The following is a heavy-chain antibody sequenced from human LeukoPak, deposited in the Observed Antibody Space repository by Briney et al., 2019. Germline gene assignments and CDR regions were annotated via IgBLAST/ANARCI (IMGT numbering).Heavy chain of an antibody. Sequence: SETLSLTCTVSGGSISSYYWSWIRQPPGKGLEWIGYIYYSGSTNYNPSLKSQVTISVDTSKNQFSLRLSSVTAADTAVYYCARMRLGYCSSTTCYNYYYYMDVWGKGTTVTVSS. CDR3: ARMRLGYCSSTTCYNYYYYMDV. CDR2: IYYSGST. D-gene: IGHD2-2*01. J-gene: IGHJ6*03. CDR1: GGSISSYY. V-gene: IGHV4-59*01.